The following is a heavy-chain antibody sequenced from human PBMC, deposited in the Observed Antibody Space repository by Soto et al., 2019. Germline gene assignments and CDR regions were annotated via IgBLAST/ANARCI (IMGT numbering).Heavy chain of an antibody. Sequence: GGSLRLSCAASGFTLSKAWMSWVRQAPGKGLEWVGRIKSKADGGTTDYAAPVKGRFSISGDDSKNTLYLQMNSLKTEDTAIYYCTTVTRRYSSGWYGHWGQGTLVTVSS. V-gene: IGHV3-15*01. J-gene: IGHJ5*02. CDR2: IKSKADGGTT. CDR1: GFTLSKAW. D-gene: IGHD6-19*01. CDR3: TTVTRRYSSGWYGH.